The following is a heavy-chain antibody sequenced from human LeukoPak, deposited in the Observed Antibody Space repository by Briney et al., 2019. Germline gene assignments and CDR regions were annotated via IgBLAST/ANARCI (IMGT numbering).Heavy chain of an antibody. D-gene: IGHD2-2*01. V-gene: IGHV3-23*01. Sequence: GGSLRLACAAPKFTFSTSALSWVRQAPGRGLEWVSGISGSGSSTFYADSVRGRSTISRDNSKNTLYLQMNSLRAEDTAVYYCAKDQYCTSTSCYVGYWGQGTLVTVSS. CDR3: AKDQYCTSTSCYVGY. J-gene: IGHJ4*02. CDR2: ISGSGSST. CDR1: KFTFSTSA.